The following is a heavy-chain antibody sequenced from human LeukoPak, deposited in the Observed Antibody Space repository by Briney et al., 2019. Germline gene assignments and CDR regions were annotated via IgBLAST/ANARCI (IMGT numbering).Heavy chain of an antibody. CDR2: INHSGST. V-gene: IGHV4-34*01. CDR1: GGSFSGYY. CDR3: ARGSGGTYYDFWSGYHRRYYFDY. D-gene: IGHD3-3*01. Sequence: SETLSLTCAVYGGSFSGYYWSWIRQPPGKGLEWIGEINHSGSTNYNPSLKSRVTISVDTSKNQFSLKLSSVTAADTAVYYCARGSGGTYYDFWSGYHRRYYFDYWGQGTLVTVSS. J-gene: IGHJ4*02.